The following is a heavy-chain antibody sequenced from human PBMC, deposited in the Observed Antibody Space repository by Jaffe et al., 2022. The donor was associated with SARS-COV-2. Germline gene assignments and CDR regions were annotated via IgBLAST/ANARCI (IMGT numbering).Heavy chain of an antibody. V-gene: IGHV3-30*18. J-gene: IGHJ4*02. CDR3: ANDNWNDFDY. CDR2: ISYDGSNK. Sequence: QVQLVESGGGVVQPGRSLRLSCAASGFTFSSYGMHWVRQAPGKGLEWVAVISYDGSNKYYADSVKGRFTISRDNSKNTLYLQMNSLRAEDTAVYYCANDNWNDFDYWGQGTLVTVSS. D-gene: IGHD1-20*01. CDR1: GFTFSSYG.